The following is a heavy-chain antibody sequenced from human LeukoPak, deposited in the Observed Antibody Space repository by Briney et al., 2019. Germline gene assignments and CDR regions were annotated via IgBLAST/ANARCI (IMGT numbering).Heavy chain of an antibody. CDR2: ISWNSGSI. J-gene: IGHJ4*02. CDR3: AKVGGVLTEGYYFDY. D-gene: IGHD3-3*01. Sequence: PGRSLRLSCAASGFTFDDYAMHWVRQAPGKGLDWVSGISWNSGSIGYADSVKGRFTISRDNAKNSLYLQMNSLRAEDTALYYCAKVGGVLTEGYYFDYWGQGTLVTVSS. CDR1: GFTFDDYA. V-gene: IGHV3-9*01.